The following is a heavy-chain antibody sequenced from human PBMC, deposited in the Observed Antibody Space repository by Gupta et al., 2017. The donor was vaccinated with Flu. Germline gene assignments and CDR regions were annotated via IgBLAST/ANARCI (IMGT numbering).Heavy chain of an antibody. D-gene: IGHD6-19*01. Sequence: QMQLVQSGPEVKKPGTSVKVSCKASGFTFTSSAMQWVRQARGQRLEWIGWIVVGSGNTNYAQKFQERVTITRDMSTSTAYMELSSLRSEDTAVYYCAADLSPGIAVAGIQGGSYFYYGMDVWGQGTTVTVSS. J-gene: IGHJ6*02. V-gene: IGHV1-58*02. CDR2: IVVGSGNT. CDR1: GFTFTSSA. CDR3: AADLSPGIAVAGIQGGSYFYYGMDV.